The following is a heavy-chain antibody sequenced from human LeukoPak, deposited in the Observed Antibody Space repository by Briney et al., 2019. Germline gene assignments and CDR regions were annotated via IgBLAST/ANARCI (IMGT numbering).Heavy chain of an antibody. CDR3: ARPSSKVYCSSTSCSPYYFDY. Sequence: GESLKISRKGSGYSFTSYWIGWVRQMPGKGLEWMGIIYPGDSDTRYSPSFQGQVTISADKSISTAYLQWSSLKASDTAMYYCARPSSKVYCSSTSCSPYYFDYWGQGTLVTVSS. D-gene: IGHD2-2*01. CDR1: GYSFTSYW. CDR2: IYPGDSDT. J-gene: IGHJ4*02. V-gene: IGHV5-51*01.